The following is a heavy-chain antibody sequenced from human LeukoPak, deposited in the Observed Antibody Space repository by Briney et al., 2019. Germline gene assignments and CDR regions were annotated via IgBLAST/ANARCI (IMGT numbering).Heavy chain of an antibody. V-gene: IGHV1-69*05. CDR1: GGTFSSYA. CDR2: IIPIFGTA. Sequence: SVKVSCKASGGTFSSYAISWVRQAPGQGLEWMGRIIPIFGTANYAQKFQGRVTITTDESTSTAYMELSSLRSEDTAVYYCAREKYSSGWTSFDYWGQGTLVTVSS. D-gene: IGHD6-19*01. J-gene: IGHJ4*02. CDR3: AREKYSSGWTSFDY.